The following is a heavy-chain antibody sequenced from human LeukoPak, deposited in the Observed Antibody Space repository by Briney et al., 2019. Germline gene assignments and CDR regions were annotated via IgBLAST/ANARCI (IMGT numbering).Heavy chain of an antibody. J-gene: IGHJ3*02. V-gene: IGHV4-59*01. D-gene: IGHD3-22*01. CDR3: VRGNYDNRGYSNAFDI. CDR2: IYYSGST. Sequence: PSETLSLTCTVSGASIRSSYWSWIRQPPGKRLEWIGFIYYSGSTNSNPSLKSRVTISADTSKNQFSLKLSSVTAADTAVYYCVRGNYDNRGYSNAFDIWGQGAMVTVSS. CDR1: GASIRSSY.